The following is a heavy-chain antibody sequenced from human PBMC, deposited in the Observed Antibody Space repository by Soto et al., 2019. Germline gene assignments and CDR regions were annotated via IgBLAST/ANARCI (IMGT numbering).Heavy chain of an antibody. Sequence: EVQLLESGGGLVQPGGSLRLSCAASGFTFSSYAMSWVRQAPGEGLEWVSAISGSGGSTYYADSVKGRFTISRDNSKNTLYLQMNSLRAEDTAVYYCAKGGYSSGWYSWYFDYWGQGTLVTVSS. D-gene: IGHD6-19*01. CDR1: GFTFSSYA. CDR2: ISGSGGST. V-gene: IGHV3-23*01. J-gene: IGHJ4*02. CDR3: AKGGYSSGWYSWYFDY.